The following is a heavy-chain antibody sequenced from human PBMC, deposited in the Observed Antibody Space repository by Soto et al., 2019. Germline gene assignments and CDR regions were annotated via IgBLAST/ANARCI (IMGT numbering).Heavy chain of an antibody. Sequence: QVQLVQSGAEVKKPGASVKVSCKASGYTFTSYDINWVRQAAGQGLEWMGRINPNNGNTAYAQKFQGRVTMTRNTXXXXXXXXXXXXXXXXXXXXXXXXTXDQDSWGQGTLVTVSA. CDR1: GYTFTSYD. CDR3: XXTXDQDS. D-gene: IGHD2-21*02. V-gene: IGHV1-8*01. J-gene: IGHJ4*02. CDR2: INPNNGNT.